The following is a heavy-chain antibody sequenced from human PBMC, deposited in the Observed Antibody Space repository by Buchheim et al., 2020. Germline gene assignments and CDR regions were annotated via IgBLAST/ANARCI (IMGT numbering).Heavy chain of an antibody. Sequence: EVQLVESGGGLVQPGGSLRLSCAASGFTFSSYWMSWVRQAPGKGLEWVANIKQDGSEKYYVDSVKGRFTISRDNAKNSLYLQMNSLRADDTAVYYCARDAYTITLVRVYYYGMDVWGQGTT. V-gene: IGHV3-7*01. J-gene: IGHJ6*02. CDR1: GFTFSSYW. CDR3: ARDAYTITLVRVYYYGMDV. D-gene: IGHD3-10*01. CDR2: IKQDGSEK.